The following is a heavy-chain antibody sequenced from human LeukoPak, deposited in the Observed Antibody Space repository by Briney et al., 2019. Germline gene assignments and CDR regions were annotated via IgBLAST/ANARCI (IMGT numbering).Heavy chain of an antibody. CDR3: ARVRDSSGYYSRFDP. CDR2: IYYSGST. D-gene: IGHD3-22*01. V-gene: IGHV4-59*12. Sequence: SETLSLTCTVSGGSISSYYWSWIRQPPGKGLEWIGYIYYSGSTNYNPSLKSRVTISVDTSKNQFSLKLSSVTAADTAVYYCARVRDSSGYYSRFDPWGQGTLVTVSS. CDR1: GGSISSYY. J-gene: IGHJ5*02.